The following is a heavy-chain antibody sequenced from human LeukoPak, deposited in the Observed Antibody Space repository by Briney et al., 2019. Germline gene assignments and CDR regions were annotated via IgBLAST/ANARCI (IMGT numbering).Heavy chain of an antibody. CDR1: GGTFSSSA. CDR3: ARDQGLTAPPPYGLDV. V-gene: IGHV1-69*04. CDR2: IIPVLNIT. Sequence: EASVKVSCKTSGGTFSSSAITWVRQAPGQGLEWMGRIIPVLNITTYAQKFQGSVTITADTSTSTVYMERSSLRSEETAVYYCARDQGLTAPPPYGLDVWGQGTTVIVSS. D-gene: IGHD5-18*01. J-gene: IGHJ6*02.